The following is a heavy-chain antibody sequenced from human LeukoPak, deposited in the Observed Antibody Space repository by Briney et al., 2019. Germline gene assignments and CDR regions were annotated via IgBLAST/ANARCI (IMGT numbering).Heavy chain of an antibody. CDR3: ARPNITSYYDSRGYDAFDV. D-gene: IGHD3-22*01. Sequence: GESLKISCKGSGYRFNAYWIAWVRQMPGKGLEWMGIIYPDDSDPRYSTSFQGQVTISADKSVRTAYLQWSSLKASDTAMYYCARPNITSYYDSRGYDAFDVWGQGTMVTVSS. CDR1: GYRFNAYW. J-gene: IGHJ3*01. CDR2: IYPDDSDP. V-gene: IGHV5-51*01.